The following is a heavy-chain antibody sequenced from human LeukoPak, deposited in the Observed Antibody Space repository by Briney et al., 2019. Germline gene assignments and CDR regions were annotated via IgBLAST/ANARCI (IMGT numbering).Heavy chain of an antibody. J-gene: IGHJ4*02. D-gene: IGHD6-13*01. V-gene: IGHV4-59*01. Sequence: KPSETLSLTCTVSGGSISSYYWSWIRQPPGKGLEWIGYIYYSGSTNYNPSLTSRVTISVDTSKNQFSLKLSSVTAADTAVYYCARVSSSWYRVLDYWGQGTLVTVSS. CDR1: GGSISSYY. CDR2: IYYSGST. CDR3: ARVSSSWYRVLDY.